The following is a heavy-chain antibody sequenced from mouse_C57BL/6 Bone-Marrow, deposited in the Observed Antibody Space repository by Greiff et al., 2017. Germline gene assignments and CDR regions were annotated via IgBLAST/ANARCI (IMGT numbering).Heavy chain of an antibody. V-gene: IGHV2-6*01. CDR3: ASYHEGLAY. CDR1: GFSLTSYG. Sequence: VKLQESGPGLVAPSQSLSITCTVSGFSLTSYGVDWVRQSPGKGLEWLGVIWGVGSTNYNSAPKTRLSISKDNSKSQVFLKMNSLQTDDTAMYYCASYHEGLAYWGQGTLVTVSA. J-gene: IGHJ3*01. CDR2: IWGVGST.